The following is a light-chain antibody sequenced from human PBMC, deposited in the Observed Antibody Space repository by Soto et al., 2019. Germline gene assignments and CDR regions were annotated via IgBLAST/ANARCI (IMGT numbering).Light chain of an antibody. Sequence: EIVLTQSPGPLSLSPGERATLSCRASQSVSNNYLAWYQQKPGQAPRLLIYGASNRATGIPDRFSGSGSGTDFTLTISRLDPEYFAVYYCQQYGSSGTFGQGTKVDIK. J-gene: IGKJ1*01. V-gene: IGKV3-20*01. CDR2: GAS. CDR1: QSVSNNY. CDR3: QQYGSSGT.